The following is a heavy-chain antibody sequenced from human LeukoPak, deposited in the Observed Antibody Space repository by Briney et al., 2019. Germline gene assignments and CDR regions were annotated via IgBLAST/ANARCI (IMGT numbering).Heavy chain of an antibody. CDR1: GGSISSYY. J-gene: IGHJ2*01. Sequence: SETLSLTCTASGGSISSYYWSWIRQPPGKGLEWIGYIYYSGSTNYNPSLKSRVTISGDTSKNQFSLKLSSVTAADTAVYYCARDKGLAAAGHWYFDLWGRGTLVTVSS. D-gene: IGHD6-13*01. CDR3: ARDKGLAAAGHWYFDL. V-gene: IGHV4-59*01. CDR2: IYYSGST.